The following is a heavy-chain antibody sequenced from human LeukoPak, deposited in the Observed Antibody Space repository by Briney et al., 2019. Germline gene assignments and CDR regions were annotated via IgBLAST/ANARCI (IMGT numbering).Heavy chain of an antibody. CDR2: IVVGSGNT. J-gene: IGHJ6*02. V-gene: IGHV1-58*02. D-gene: IGHD3-22*01. Sequence: ASVKVSCKASGFTFTSSVMQWVRQARGQRLEWIGWIVVGSGNTNYAQKFQERVTITRDMSTSTAYMELSSLRSEDTAVYYCAAEYYYDSSGYYNYGMDVWGQGTTVTVSS. CDR1: GFTFTSSV. CDR3: AAEYYYDSSGYYNYGMDV.